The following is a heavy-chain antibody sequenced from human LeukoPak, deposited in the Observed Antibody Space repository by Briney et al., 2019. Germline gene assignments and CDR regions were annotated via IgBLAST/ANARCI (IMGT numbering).Heavy chain of an antibody. CDR2: ISSSSSYI. D-gene: IGHD6-13*01. CDR3: AIETIAEGGFDY. V-gene: IGHV3-21*01. J-gene: IGHJ4*02. CDR1: GFTFSGFS. Sequence: GGPLRLSCEPSGFTFSGFSMNWVPRAPGRGLGWVSSISSSSSYIYYADSVKGRFTISRDNAKNSLYLQMNSLRAEDTAVYYCAIETIAEGGFDYWGQGTLVTVSS.